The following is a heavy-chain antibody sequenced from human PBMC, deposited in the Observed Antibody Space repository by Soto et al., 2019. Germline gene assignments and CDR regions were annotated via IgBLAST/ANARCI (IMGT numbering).Heavy chain of an antibody. J-gene: IGHJ3*02. Sequence: GGSLRLSCAASGFTFSSYAMHWVRQAPGKGLEWVAVISYDGSNKYYADSVKGRFTISRDNSKNTLYLQMNSLRAEDTAVYYCARDLARAGLLWFGESHDAFDIWGQGTMVTVSS. D-gene: IGHD3-10*01. CDR1: GFTFSSYA. CDR2: ISYDGSNK. V-gene: IGHV3-30-3*01. CDR3: ARDLARAGLLWFGESHDAFDI.